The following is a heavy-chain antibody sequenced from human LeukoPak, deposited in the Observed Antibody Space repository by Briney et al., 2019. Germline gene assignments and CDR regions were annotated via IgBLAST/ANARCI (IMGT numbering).Heavy chain of an antibody. V-gene: IGHV3-9*01. Sequence: PGGSLRLSCAASGFTFDDYAMHWVRQAPGKGLEWVSGISWNSGSIGYADSVKGRFTISRDNAKNSLYLQMNSLRAEDTAVYYCARVYYDSSGYYDRPLDYWGQGTLVTVSS. CDR1: GFTFDDYA. D-gene: IGHD3-22*01. CDR3: ARVYYDSSGYYDRPLDY. CDR2: ISWNSGSI. J-gene: IGHJ4*02.